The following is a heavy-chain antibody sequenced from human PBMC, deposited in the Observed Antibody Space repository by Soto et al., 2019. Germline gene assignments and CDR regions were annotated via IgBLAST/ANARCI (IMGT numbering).Heavy chain of an antibody. CDR2: INHRGST. Sequence: QVQLQQWGAGLLKPSETLSLTCAVYGGSFSGYYWSWIRQPPGKGLEWIGEINHRGSTNYNPSLKRRVTISVDTSKNQFSLKLYSVTAADTAVYYCARGSRVKIPAASGRDYYYHGLDVWGQGTAVTVSS. J-gene: IGHJ6*02. V-gene: IGHV4-34*01. CDR1: GGSFSGYY. D-gene: IGHD6-25*01. CDR3: ARGSRVKIPAASGRDYYYHGLDV.